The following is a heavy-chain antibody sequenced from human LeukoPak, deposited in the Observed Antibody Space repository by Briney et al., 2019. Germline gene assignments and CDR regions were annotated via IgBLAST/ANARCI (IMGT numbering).Heavy chain of an antibody. CDR1: GFTFSIYA. D-gene: IGHD5-12*01. Sequence: GGSLRLSCAASGFTFSIYAMSWVRQAPGKGLEWVSGISGSGGSTYYADSVKGRFTISRDNSKNTLYLQMNSLRAEDTAVYYCAKYSGYDVDYFDYWGQGTLVTVSS. CDR3: AKYSGYDVDYFDY. J-gene: IGHJ4*01. V-gene: IGHV3-23*01. CDR2: ISGSGGST.